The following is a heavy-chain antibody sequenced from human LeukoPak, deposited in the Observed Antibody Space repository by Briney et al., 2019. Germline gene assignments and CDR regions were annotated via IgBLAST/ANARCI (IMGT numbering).Heavy chain of an antibody. CDR3: AKPQKVIPVDAFDI. V-gene: IGHV3-23*01. CDR2: ISGSGGST. J-gene: IGHJ3*02. Sequence: SGGSLRLSCAASGFTFGSYAMSWVRQAPGKGLEWVSAISGSGGSTYYADSVKGRFTISRDNSKKTPYLQMNSQRAEDTAVYYCAKPQKVIPVDAFDIWGQGTMVTVSS. D-gene: IGHD3-16*02. CDR1: GFTFGSYA.